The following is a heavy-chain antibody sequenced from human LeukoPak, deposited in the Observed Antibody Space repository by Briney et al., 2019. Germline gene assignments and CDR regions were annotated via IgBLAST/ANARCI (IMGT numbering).Heavy chain of an antibody. CDR1: GSTFNNYN. D-gene: IGHD1-26*01. CDR2: ISDSSSYI. CDR3: ARADLSGSYFHPHFLDY. Sequence: PGGSLRLSCAASGSTFNNYNMNWVRQAPGKGLEWVSSISDSSSYIYYADSVRGRFTISRDNAKNSLYLQMNSLRAEDTAMYYCARADLSGSYFHPHFLDYWGQGTLVTVSS. J-gene: IGHJ4*02. V-gene: IGHV3-21*01.